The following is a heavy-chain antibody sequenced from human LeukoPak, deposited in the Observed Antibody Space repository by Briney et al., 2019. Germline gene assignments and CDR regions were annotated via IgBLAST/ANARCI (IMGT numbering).Heavy chain of an antibody. Sequence: TGGSLRRSCAASGFTFSSHWMNWVRQAPGKGLEGVANIKEDGSEKYYVDSVKGRFTISRDNAENSLELQMNSLRAEDSAVYYCSSSITANTDYWGQGTLVTVSS. D-gene: IGHD1-7*01. CDR3: SSSITANTDY. V-gene: IGHV3-7*01. CDR1: GFTFSSHW. CDR2: IKEDGSEK. J-gene: IGHJ4*02.